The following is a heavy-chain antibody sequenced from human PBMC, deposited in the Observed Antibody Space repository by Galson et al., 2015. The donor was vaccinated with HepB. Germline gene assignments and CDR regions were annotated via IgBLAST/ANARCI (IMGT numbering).Heavy chain of an antibody. J-gene: IGHJ6*02. V-gene: IGHV4-39*01. CDR1: GGSISSSSYY. CDR3: ARLIGYCSSTSCPYYYYYGMDV. Sequence: ETLSLTCTVSGGSISSSSYYWGWIRQPPGKGLEWIGSIYYSGSTYYNPSLKSRVTISVDTSKNQFSLKLSSVTAADTAVYYCARLIGYCSSTSCPYYYYYGMDVWGQGTTVTVSS. CDR2: IYYSGST. D-gene: IGHD2-2*01.